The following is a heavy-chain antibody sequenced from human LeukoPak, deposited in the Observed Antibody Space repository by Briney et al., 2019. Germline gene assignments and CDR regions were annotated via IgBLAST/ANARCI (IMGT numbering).Heavy chain of an antibody. CDR2: IYYSGST. CDR1: GGSISSYY. Sequence: SETLSLTCTVSGGSISSYYWSWIRQPPGKGLEWIGYIYYSGSTNYNPSLKSRVTISVDTSKNQFSLKLSSVTAADTAVYYCARVSGSYDHRYYFDYWGQGTLVTVSS. D-gene: IGHD5-18*01. J-gene: IGHJ4*02. CDR3: ARVSGSYDHRYYFDY. V-gene: IGHV4-59*01.